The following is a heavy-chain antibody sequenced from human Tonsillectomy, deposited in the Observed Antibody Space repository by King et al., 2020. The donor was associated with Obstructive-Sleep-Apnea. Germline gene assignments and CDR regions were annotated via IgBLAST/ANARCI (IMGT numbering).Heavy chain of an antibody. CDR3: AKDGALTGFGDLSGN. Sequence: VQLVESGGVVVQPGGSLRLSCAASGFNFDDNAMHWVRQAPGKGLEWVSVISWDGGSTYHADSVKGRFTISRDNSKNTLYLQMNSLRAEDTALYYCAKDGALTGFGDLSGNWGQGTLVTVSS. CDR1: GFNFDDNA. J-gene: IGHJ4*02. V-gene: IGHV3-43D*03. D-gene: IGHD3-10*01. CDR2: ISWDGGST.